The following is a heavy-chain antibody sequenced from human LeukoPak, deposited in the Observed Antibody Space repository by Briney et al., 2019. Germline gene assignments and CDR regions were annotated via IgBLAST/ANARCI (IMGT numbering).Heavy chain of an antibody. CDR2: IYPGDSDN. V-gene: IGHV5-51*01. Sequence: GESLKISCKASGYSFSNWWIGWVRQMPGKGLEWMGIIYPGDSDNTYSPSFQGEVTISAYKSITTDYLQWGTLTPSDTAMYYCVSISDSWGQGTLVTVSS. CDR1: GYSFSNWW. J-gene: IGHJ4*02. D-gene: IGHD3-3*02. CDR3: VSISDS.